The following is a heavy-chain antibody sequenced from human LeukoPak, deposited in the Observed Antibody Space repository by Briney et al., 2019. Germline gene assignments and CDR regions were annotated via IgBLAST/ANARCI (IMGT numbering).Heavy chain of an antibody. Sequence: AGGSLRLSCAASGFTFSSYAMNWVRQAPGKGLEWVSSISGSGGRTYYADSVKGRFTISRDNSKNTLFLQMNRMRAEGTAIYYCARGGNYVSGYYFDQWGPGTLVTVSS. CDR2: ISGSGGRT. CDR1: GFTFSSYA. J-gene: IGHJ4*02. D-gene: IGHD3-3*01. V-gene: IGHV3-23*01. CDR3: ARGGNYVSGYYFDQ.